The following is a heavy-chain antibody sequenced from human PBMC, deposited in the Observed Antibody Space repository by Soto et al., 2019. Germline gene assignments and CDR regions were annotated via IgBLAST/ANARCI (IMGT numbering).Heavy chain of an antibody. CDR3: ARVHYDILTAYSYYFDS. D-gene: IGHD3-9*01. Sequence: SETLSLTCTVSGDSISPNYWSWIRQPPGKGLEWIGYIYYSGSISYKSSLKNRVTMSVDTSRNQFSLRLSSVTAADTAVYYCARVHYDILTAYSYYFDSWGQGNLVTVSS. J-gene: IGHJ4*02. V-gene: IGHV4-59*01. CDR2: IYYSGSI. CDR1: GDSISPNY.